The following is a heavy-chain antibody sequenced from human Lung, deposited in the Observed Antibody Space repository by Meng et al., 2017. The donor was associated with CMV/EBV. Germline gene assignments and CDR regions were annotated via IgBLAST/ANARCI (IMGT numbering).Heavy chain of an antibody. CDR3: ASVTGSSDSSGYYYYYGMDV. CDR1: GGSISSYY. Sequence: SXTXSLXXTVSGGSISSYYWSWIRQPPGKGLEWIGYIYYSGSTNYNPSLKSRVTISVDTSKNQFSLKLSSVTAADTAVYYCASVTGSSDSSGYYYYYGMDVXGQGXTVTVSS. V-gene: IGHV4-59*01. D-gene: IGHD3-22*01. J-gene: IGHJ6*02. CDR2: IYYSGST.